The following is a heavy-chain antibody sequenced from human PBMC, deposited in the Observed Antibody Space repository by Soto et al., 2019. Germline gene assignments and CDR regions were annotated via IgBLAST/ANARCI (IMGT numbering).Heavy chain of an antibody. CDR3: ARGPSWRVTTLSPPPNS. CDR1: GYTFTTYG. V-gene: IGHV1-18*01. Sequence: QVQLVQSGAEVKKPGASVKVSCKASGYTFTTYGITWVRQAPGQGLEWMGWISTYNGNTNYAQKLQGRVTMTTDTSTSTAYLELWSLRSADTTVSGCARGPSWRVTTLSPPPNSGGQRSVVTVCS. J-gene: IGHJ5*01. D-gene: IGHD4-17*01. CDR2: ISTYNGNT.